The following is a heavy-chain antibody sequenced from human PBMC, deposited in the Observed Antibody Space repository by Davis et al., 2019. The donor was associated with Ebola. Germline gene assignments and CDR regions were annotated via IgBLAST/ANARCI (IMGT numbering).Heavy chain of an antibody. Sequence: GESPKTPRAAPCLTFSSHSMNWVRHAPGKGLGWVSPMRSSGSTIYYADSVKGRFTISRDNAKNSLYLQMNSLRAEDTAVYYCARSGGYSSGWYSIDYWGQGTLVTVSS. V-gene: IGHV3-48*04. CDR2: MRSSGSTI. J-gene: IGHJ4*02. CDR1: CLTFSSHS. D-gene: IGHD6-19*01. CDR3: ARSGGYSSGWYSIDY.